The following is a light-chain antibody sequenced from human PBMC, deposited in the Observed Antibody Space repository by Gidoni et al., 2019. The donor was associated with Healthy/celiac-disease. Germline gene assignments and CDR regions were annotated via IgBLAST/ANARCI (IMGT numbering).Light chain of an antibody. CDR1: QSVSSY. Sequence: EIVLTQSPATLSLSPGERATLSCRASQSVSSYLAWYQQKPGQATRLLIYDASNRATGIPARFRGSGSGTDFTLTISSLEPEDFAVYYCQQRSNWPIFTFGPGTKVDIK. CDR2: DAS. CDR3: QQRSNWPIFT. J-gene: IGKJ3*01. V-gene: IGKV3-11*01.